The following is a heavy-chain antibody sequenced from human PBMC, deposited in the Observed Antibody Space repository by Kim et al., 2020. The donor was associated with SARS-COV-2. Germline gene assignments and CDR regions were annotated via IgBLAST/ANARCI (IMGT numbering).Heavy chain of an antibody. J-gene: IGHJ5*02. CDR3: ARGGDYLNWFDP. D-gene: IGHD3-16*01. Sequence: SVKVSCKASGGTFSSYAISWVRQAPGQGLEWMGGIIPIFGTANYAQKFQGRVTITADESTSTAYMALSSLRSEDTAVYYCARGGDYLNWFDPWGQGTLVTVSS. CDR1: GGTFSSYA. CDR2: IIPIFGTA. V-gene: IGHV1-69*13.